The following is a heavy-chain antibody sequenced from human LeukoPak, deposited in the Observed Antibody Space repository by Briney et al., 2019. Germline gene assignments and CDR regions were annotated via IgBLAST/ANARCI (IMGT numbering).Heavy chain of an antibody. CDR1: GFTFSDYY. V-gene: IGHV4-59*01. Sequence: GSLRLSCAASGFTFSDYYMSWIRQPPGKGLEWIGYIYYSGSTNYNPSLKSRVTISVDTSKNQFSLKLSSVTAADTAVYYCARSVLVRSGVYYYYYYGMDVWGQGTTVTVSS. CDR2: IYYSGST. J-gene: IGHJ6*02. CDR3: ARSVLVRSGVYYYYYYGMDV. D-gene: IGHD6-13*01.